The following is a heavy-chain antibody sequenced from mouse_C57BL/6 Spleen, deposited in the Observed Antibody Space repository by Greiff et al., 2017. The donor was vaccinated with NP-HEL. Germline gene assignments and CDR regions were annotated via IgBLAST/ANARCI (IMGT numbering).Heavy chain of an antibody. D-gene: IGHD5-1*01. V-gene: IGHV5-17*01. CDR1: GFTFSDYG. J-gene: IGHJ4*01. CDR3: ARKYHYAMDY. CDR2: ISSGSSTI. Sequence: DVKLVESGGGLVKPGGSLKLSCAASGFTFSDYGMHWVRQAPEKGLEWVAYISSGSSTIYYADTVKGRFTISRDNAKNTLFLQMTSLRSEDTARYYCARKYHYAMDYWGQGTSVTVSS.